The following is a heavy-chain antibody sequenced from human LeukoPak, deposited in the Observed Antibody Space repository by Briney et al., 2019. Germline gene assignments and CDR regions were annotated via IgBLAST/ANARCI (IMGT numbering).Heavy chain of an antibody. V-gene: IGHV3-23*01. CDR3: ANNGDYDYVWGSYRPVDY. Sequence: GASLRLSCAASGFTFSSYAMSWVRQAPGKGLEWVSAISGSGGSTYYADSVKGRFTISRDNSKNTLYLQMNSLRAEDTAVYYCANNGDYDYVWGSYRPVDYWGQGTLVTVSS. CDR1: GFTFSSYA. J-gene: IGHJ4*02. D-gene: IGHD3-16*02. CDR2: ISGSGGST.